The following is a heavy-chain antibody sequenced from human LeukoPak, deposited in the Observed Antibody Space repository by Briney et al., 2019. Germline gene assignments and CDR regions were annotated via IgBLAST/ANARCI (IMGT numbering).Heavy chain of an antibody. CDR1: GYTFTSYD. Sequence: ASVKVSCKASGYTFTSYDINWVRQATGQGLEWMGWMNPNSGNTGYAQKFQGRVTMTRNTSISTAYMELSSLRSEDPPWGSGYYPSPPYYYYYGMDVWGQGTTVTVSS. J-gene: IGHJ6*02. CDR2: MNPNSGNT. D-gene: IGHD3-22*01. V-gene: IGHV1-8*01. CDR3: YYPSPPYYYYYGMDV.